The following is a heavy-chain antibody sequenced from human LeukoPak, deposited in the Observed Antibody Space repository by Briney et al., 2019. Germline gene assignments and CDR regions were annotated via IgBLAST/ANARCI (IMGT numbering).Heavy chain of an antibody. V-gene: IGHV3-33*06. Sequence: GRSLRLSCAASGFTFSSYGMHWVRQAPGKGLKGLPVIWYDGSNKYYADSVKGRFTISRDNSKNTLYLQMNSLRAEDTAVYCCAKEHSGYDYYYYYYMDVWGKGTTVTVSS. J-gene: IGHJ6*03. CDR2: IWYDGSNK. D-gene: IGHD5-12*01. CDR1: GFTFSSYG. CDR3: AKEHSGYDYYYYYYMDV.